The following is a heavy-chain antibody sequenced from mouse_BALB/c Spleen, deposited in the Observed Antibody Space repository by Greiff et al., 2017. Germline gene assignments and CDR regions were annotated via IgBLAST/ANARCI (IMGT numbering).Heavy chain of an antibody. CDR3: ARRLRRDGIDY. J-gene: IGHJ2*01. Sequence: EVKLQESGPGLVKPSQSLSLTCTVTGYSITSDYAWNWIRQFPGNKLEWMGYISYSGSTSYNPSLKSRISITRDTSKNQFFLQLNSVTTEDTATYYCARRLRRDGIDYWGQGTTLTVSS. D-gene: IGHD2-4*01. CDR2: ISYSGST. CDR1: GYSITSDYA. V-gene: IGHV3-2*02.